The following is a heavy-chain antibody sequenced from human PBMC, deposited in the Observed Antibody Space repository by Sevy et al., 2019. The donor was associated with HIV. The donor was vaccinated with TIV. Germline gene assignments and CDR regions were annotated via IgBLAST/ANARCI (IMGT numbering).Heavy chain of an antibody. J-gene: IGHJ4*02. CDR2: INQDGSEK. CDR3: TSDYS. V-gene: IGHV3-7*01. CDR1: GFTFRTHW. Sequence: GGSLRLSCAASGFTFRTHWMTWVRQAPGKGLEWVANINQDGSEKSYVDSVKGLFTISRDDAKNSLYLQMNSLRVEDTAMYYCTSDYSWGQGTLVTVSS.